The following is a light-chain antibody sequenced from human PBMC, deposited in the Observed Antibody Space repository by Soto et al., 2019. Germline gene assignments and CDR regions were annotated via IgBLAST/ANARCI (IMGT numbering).Light chain of an antibody. J-gene: IGKJ1*01. Sequence: EIVMTQSPATQSVSPGERATLSCRASQSVSSNLAWYQQKPGQAPRLLIYDASTRATGIPARFSGSGSGTEFTLIISSLQSEDFAIYHCQQYHSWPPGTFGQGTKLEIK. CDR1: QSVSSN. CDR2: DAS. V-gene: IGKV3-15*01. CDR3: QQYHSWPPGT.